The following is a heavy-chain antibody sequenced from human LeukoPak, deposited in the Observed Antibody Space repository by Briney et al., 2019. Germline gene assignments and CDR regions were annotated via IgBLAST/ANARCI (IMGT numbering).Heavy chain of an antibody. Sequence: PSETLSLTCAVYGGSFSGYYWSWIRQPPGKGLEWIGEINHSGSTNYNPSLKSRVTISVDTSKNQFSLKLSSVTAADTAVYYCARARYGSGRYFDYWGREPWSPSPQ. J-gene: IGHJ4*02. CDR1: GGSFSGYY. CDR3: ARARYGSGRYFDY. V-gene: IGHV4-34*01. D-gene: IGHD3-10*01. CDR2: INHSGST.